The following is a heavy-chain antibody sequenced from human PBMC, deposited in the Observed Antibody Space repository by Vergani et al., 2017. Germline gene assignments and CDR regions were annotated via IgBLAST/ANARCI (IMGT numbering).Heavy chain of an antibody. CDR1: GYTFTSYY. V-gene: IGHV1-46*03. Sequence: QVQLVQSGAEVKKPGASVKVSCKASGYTFTSYYMHWVRQAPGQGLEWMGIINPSGSSTSYAQQFQGRVTMTRDTSTSTVYMELSSLRSEDTAVYYCAREMGRSVGMATIGHWGQGTLVTVSS. CDR3: AREMGRSVGMATIGH. D-gene: IGHD5-24*01. J-gene: IGHJ4*02. CDR2: INPSGSST.